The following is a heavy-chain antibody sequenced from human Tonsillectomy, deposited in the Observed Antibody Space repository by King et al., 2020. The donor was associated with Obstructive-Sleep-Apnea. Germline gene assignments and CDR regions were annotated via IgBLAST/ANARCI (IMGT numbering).Heavy chain of an antibody. D-gene: IGHD3-16*01. CDR3: ASWGADKSFDY. V-gene: IGHV4-59*01. Sequence: VQLQESGPGLVKPSETLSLTCTVSGGSLSSYYWSWIRQPPGKGLEWIAYIYYSGSSNYNPSPKIRVTISVDTSKNQFSLKLSSVTVADTAVYYCASWGADKSFDYWGQGTLVTVSS. CDR2: IYYSGSS. CDR1: GGSLSSYY. J-gene: IGHJ4*02.